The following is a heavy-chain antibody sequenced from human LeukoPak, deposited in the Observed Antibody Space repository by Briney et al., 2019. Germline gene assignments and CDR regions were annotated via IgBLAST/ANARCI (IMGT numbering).Heavy chain of an antibody. D-gene: IGHD6-19*01. V-gene: IGHV3-74*01. CDR1: GFTFSNYW. Sequence: GGSLRLSCVASGFTFSNYWLHWVRQAPGKGLVWVSRINIDESTANYADSVKGRFTISRDNSKNTLYLQMNSLRAEDTAVYYCARVRLAGIAVAGSFDYWGQGTLVTVSS. CDR2: INIDESTA. J-gene: IGHJ4*02. CDR3: ARVRLAGIAVAGSFDY.